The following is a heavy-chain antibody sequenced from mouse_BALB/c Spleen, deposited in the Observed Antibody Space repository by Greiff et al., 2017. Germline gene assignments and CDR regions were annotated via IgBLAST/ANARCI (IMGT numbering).Heavy chain of an antibody. CDR1: GYNFTSYW. J-gene: IGHJ3*01. D-gene: IGHD2-10*02. CDR3: TRWEYGYYGIAY. Sequence: QVQLQQPGAELVKPGTSVKLSCKASGYNFTSYWINWVKQRPGQGLEWIGDIYPGGGSTNYNEKFKGKATLTVATSSSTAYMQLSSLASEDSALCDRTRWEYGYYGIAYWGQGTLVTVSA. V-gene: IGHV1-55*01. CDR2: IYPGGGST.